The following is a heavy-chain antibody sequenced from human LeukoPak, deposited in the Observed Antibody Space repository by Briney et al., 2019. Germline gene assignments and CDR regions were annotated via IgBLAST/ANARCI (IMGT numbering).Heavy chain of an antibody. CDR1: GFIFSDYG. CDR3: AKTGMLRRVGYLDV. V-gene: IGHV3-30*18. CDR2: IAYDGNNT. D-gene: IGHD1-1*01. J-gene: IGHJ6*04. Sequence: GRSLRLSCVASGFIFSDYGIQWVRQAPGKGLEWVAVIAYDGNNTYYGDSVRGRFTISRDNSKKMVDLEMNSLRVEDTAVYYCAKTGMLRRVGYLDVWGKGTAVIVSS.